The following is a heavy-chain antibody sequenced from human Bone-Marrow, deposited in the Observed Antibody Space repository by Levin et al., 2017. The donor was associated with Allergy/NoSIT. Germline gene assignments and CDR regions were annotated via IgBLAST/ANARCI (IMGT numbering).Heavy chain of an antibody. Sequence: GESLKISCKASGFAFNHHNFHWVRQAPGRGLEWLGIVDPRGDSTNYAQKFHGRLFMSTDTSTAIVYMELSGLGSEDTAIYYCARDNSRWSSDFWGQGTLVTVSS. CDR3: ARDNSRWSSDF. D-gene: IGHD6-19*01. CDR1: GFAFNHHN. J-gene: IGHJ4*02. CDR2: VDPRGDST. V-gene: IGHV1-46*02.